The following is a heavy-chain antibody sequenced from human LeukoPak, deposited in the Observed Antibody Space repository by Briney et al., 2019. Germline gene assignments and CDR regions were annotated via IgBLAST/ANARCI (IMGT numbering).Heavy chain of an antibody. CDR2: ISWNSGSI. CDR1: GFTFDDYA. J-gene: IGHJ3*02. CDR3: AKDTSIAVAGIFGAFDI. D-gene: IGHD6-19*01. V-gene: IGHV3-9*01. Sequence: PGGSLRLSCAASGFTFDDYAMHWVRQAPGKGLEWVSGISWNSGSIGYADSVKGRFTISRDNAKNSLYLQMNSLRAEDTALYYCAKDTSIAVAGIFGAFDIWGQGTMVTVSS.